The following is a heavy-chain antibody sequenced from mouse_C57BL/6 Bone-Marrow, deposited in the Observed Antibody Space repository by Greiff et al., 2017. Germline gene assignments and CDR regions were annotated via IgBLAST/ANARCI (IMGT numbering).Heavy chain of an antibody. CDR3: ARRDDYAWFAY. Sequence: QLVESGGDLVKPGGSLKLSCAASGFTFSSYGMSWVRQTPDKRLEWVATISSGGSYTYYPDSVKGRFTISRDNAKNTLYLQMSSLKSEDTAMYYCARRDDYAWFAYWGQGTLVTVSA. D-gene: IGHD2-4*01. CDR2: ISSGGSYT. CDR1: GFTFSSYG. J-gene: IGHJ3*01. V-gene: IGHV5-6*01.